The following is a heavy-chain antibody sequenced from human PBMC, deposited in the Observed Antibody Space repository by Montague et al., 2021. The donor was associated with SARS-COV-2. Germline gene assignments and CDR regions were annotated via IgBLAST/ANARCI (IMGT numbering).Heavy chain of an antibody. CDR2: TRHDESQK. Sequence: SLRLSCAASGFAVSLYSMHWVRQAPGKGLEWVAVTRHDESQKFYADSVXGLVTISKDNSKNILYLQMNSLRREDTAVYHCARIGLGWSYGNGMDVWGQGTTVIVSS. D-gene: IGHD6-19*01. V-gene: IGHV3-30*04. CDR1: GFAVSLYS. CDR3: ARIGLGWSYGNGMDV. J-gene: IGHJ6*02.